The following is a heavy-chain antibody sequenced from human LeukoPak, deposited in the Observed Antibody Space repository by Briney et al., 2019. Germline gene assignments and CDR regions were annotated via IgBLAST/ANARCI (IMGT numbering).Heavy chain of an antibody. J-gene: IGHJ5*02. Sequence: ASVKVSCKASGYTFTGYYMHWMRQAPGQGLEWMGIINPSGDSTSYAQKFQGRVTMTRDTSTSTVYMELSSLRSEGTAVYYCARAPYCGGDCYPNWFDPWGQGTLVTVSS. CDR3: ARAPYCGGDCYPNWFDP. V-gene: IGHV1-46*01. D-gene: IGHD2-21*02. CDR2: INPSGDST. CDR1: GYTFTGYY.